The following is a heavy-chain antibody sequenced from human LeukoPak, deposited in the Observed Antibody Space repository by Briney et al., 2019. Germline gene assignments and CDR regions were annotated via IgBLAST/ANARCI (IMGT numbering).Heavy chain of an antibody. V-gene: IGHV3-48*01. Sequence: GGPLRLSCAASGFTFSSYSINWVRQAPGKGLEWVSYISSSTSTTYYADSVKGRFTISRDNAKNSLYLQMNSLRAEDTAVYYCARARAGTYYPYYFDYWGQGTLVTVSS. D-gene: IGHD1-26*01. CDR1: GFTFSSYS. J-gene: IGHJ4*02. CDR3: ARARAGTYYPYYFDY. CDR2: ISSSTSTT.